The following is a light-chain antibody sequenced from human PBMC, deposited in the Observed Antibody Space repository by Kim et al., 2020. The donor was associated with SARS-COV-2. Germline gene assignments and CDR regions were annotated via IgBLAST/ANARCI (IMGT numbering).Light chain of an antibody. V-gene: IGLV10-54*01. CDR1: SNNVGHQG. J-gene: IGLJ3*02. CDR3: SAWDSGLTSWV. Sequence: QAGLTQPPSVSGDLRQTDTLTCTGNSNNVGHQGAVWLQQHQGHPPKILSYRSNDRPSGISERFSASRSGNTASLTITGLQPEDEADYYCSAWDSGLTSWVSGGGTQLTVL. CDR2: RSN.